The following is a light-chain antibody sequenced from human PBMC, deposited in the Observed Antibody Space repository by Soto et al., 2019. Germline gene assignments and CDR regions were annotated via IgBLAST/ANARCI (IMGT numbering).Light chain of an antibody. CDR1: SSDIGGYNS. V-gene: IGLV2-8*01. CDR3: SSHAGIINVV. Sequence: QSVLTQPPSASGSPGQSVTISCTGTSSDIGGYNSVSWYQQHPGKAPKLMIYEVSKRPSGVPDRFSGSRSGNTASLTVSGLQAEDEADYYCSSHAGIINVVFGGGTKLTVL. J-gene: IGLJ2*01. CDR2: EVS.